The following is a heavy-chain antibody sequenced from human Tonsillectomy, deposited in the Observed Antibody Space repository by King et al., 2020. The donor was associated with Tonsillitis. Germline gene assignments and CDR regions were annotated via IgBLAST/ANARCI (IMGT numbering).Heavy chain of an antibody. CDR1: GFTFSSYS. J-gene: IGHJ2*01. Sequence: VQLVESGGGLVKPGGSLRLSCAASGFTFSSYSMNWVRQAPGKGLEWVSSISSSSSYIYYADSVKGRFTISRDNAKNSLYLQMNSLRAEDTAVYYCARAPSSYDSMWYFDLWGRGTLVTVSS. CDR3: ARAPSSYDSMWYFDL. CDR2: ISSSSSYI. V-gene: IGHV3-21*01. D-gene: IGHD3-3*01.